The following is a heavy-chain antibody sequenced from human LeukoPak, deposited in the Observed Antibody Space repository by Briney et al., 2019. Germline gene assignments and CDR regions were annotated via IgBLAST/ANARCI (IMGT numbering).Heavy chain of an antibody. CDR1: GGSISSYY. V-gene: IGHV4-4*07. CDR3: ARGYYDSSGYYTEFAN. J-gene: IGHJ4*02. D-gene: IGHD3-22*01. Sequence: SETLSLTCTVSGGSISSYYWSWVRQPAGKGLEWIGRIYTSGSTDYNPSLKSRVTMSVDTSKNKFSLKVTSVTAADTAIYYCARGYYDSSGYYTEFANWGQGTLVTVSS. CDR2: IYTSGST.